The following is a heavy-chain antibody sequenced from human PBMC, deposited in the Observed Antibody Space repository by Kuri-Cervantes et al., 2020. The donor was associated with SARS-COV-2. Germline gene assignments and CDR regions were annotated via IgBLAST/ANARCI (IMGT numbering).Heavy chain of an antibody. V-gene: IGHV3-74*01. CDR3: ARNGKSSGWYGFYYGMDV. D-gene: IGHD6-19*01. Sequence: GESLKISCAASGFTFSGHWIHWVRQAPGKGLVWVSRINPDGSYTNNADSVKGRFTLSRDNAKNMLFLQMNSLRAEDTAVYYCARNGKSSGWYGFYYGMDVWGQGTTVTVSS. CDR2: INPDGSYT. J-gene: IGHJ6*02. CDR1: GFTFSGHW.